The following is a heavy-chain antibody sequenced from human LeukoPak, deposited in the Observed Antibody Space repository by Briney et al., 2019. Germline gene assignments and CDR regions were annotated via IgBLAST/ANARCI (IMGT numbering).Heavy chain of an antibody. CDR1: GFTFSSYA. CDR3: ARDSPERYYGSGSHFDY. J-gene: IGHJ4*02. Sequence: GGSLRLSCAASGFTFSSYAMHWVRQAPGKGLEWVAVISYDGSNKYYADSVKGRFTISRDNSKNTLYLQMNSLRAEGTAVYYCARDSPERYYGSGSHFDYWGQGTLVTVSS. CDR2: ISYDGSNK. V-gene: IGHV3-30-3*01. D-gene: IGHD3-10*01.